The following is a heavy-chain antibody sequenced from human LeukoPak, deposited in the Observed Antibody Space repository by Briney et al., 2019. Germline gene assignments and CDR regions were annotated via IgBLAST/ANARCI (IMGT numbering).Heavy chain of an antibody. V-gene: IGHV3-30*04. D-gene: IGHD6-19*01. Sequence: GGSLRLSCAASGFTFGSYAMHWDRQAPGKGLEWVAVISYDGSNKYYADSVKGRFTISRDNSKNTLYLQMNSLRAEDTAVYYCARGGPVPWWGQGTLVTVSS. J-gene: IGHJ4*02. CDR2: ISYDGSNK. CDR3: ARGGPVPW. CDR1: GFTFGSYA.